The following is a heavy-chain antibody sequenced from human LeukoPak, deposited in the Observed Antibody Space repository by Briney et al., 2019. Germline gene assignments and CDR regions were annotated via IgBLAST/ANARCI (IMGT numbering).Heavy chain of an antibody. V-gene: IGHV3-64D*06. Sequence: GGSLRLSCSASGFTFSSYAMHWVRQAPGKGLEYVSAISSNGGITYYADSVKGRFTISRDNSKNTLYLQMSSLRAEDTAVYYCVKEASLWFGKFDPWGQGTLVTVSS. CDR1: GFTFSSYA. CDR3: VKEASLWFGKFDP. J-gene: IGHJ5*02. CDR2: ISSNGGIT. D-gene: IGHD3-10*01.